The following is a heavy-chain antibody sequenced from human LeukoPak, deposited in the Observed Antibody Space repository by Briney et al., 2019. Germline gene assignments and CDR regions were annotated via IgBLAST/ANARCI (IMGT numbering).Heavy chain of an antibody. D-gene: IGHD4-17*01. CDR2: ISTFNGFT. CDR1: GYTFTSYG. J-gene: IGHJ1*01. Sequence: GASVKVSCKASGYTFTSYGITWVRQAPGQGLEWMGWISTFNGFTNYAQNLQGRVTMTADTSTSTAYMELRSLRSDDTAVYYCARDRFPPNDYGDFDYRLYFQHWGQGTLVTVSS. V-gene: IGHV1-18*01. CDR3: ARDRFPPNDYGDFDYRLYFQH.